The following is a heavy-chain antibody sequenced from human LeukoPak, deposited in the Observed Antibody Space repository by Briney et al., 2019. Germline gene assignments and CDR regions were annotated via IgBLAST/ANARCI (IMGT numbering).Heavy chain of an antibody. CDR2: INPNSGGT. Sequence: ASVKVSFKASGYTFTGYYMHWVRQAPGQGLEWMGRINPNSGGTNYAQKFQGRVTMTRDTSISTAYMELSRLRSDDTAVYYCARVKARQGIDYWGQGTLVTVSS. V-gene: IGHV1-2*06. CDR1: GYTFTGYY. J-gene: IGHJ4*02. CDR3: ARVKARQGIDY.